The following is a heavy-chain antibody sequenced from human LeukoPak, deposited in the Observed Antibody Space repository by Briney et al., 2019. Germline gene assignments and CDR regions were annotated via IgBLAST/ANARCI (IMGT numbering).Heavy chain of an antibody. Sequence: PWGSLRLSCAASGFTFSSYWMHWVRHAPGKGLVWVSRINSDGSSTSYADSVEGRFTISRDNAKNTLYLQMNSLRAEDTAVYYCARAIAVAGSLEFDYWGQGTLVTVSS. D-gene: IGHD6-19*01. J-gene: IGHJ4*02. V-gene: IGHV3-74*01. CDR1: GFTFSSYW. CDR3: ARAIAVAGSLEFDY. CDR2: INSDGSST.